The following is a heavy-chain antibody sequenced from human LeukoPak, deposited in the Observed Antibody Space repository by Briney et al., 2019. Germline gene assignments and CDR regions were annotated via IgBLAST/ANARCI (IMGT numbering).Heavy chain of an antibody. J-gene: IGHJ4*02. D-gene: IGHD3-22*01. V-gene: IGHV1-2*02. CDR1: GYTFTDYY. CDR3: ARAYDGSGNLDY. CDR2: IYPNRGGT. Sequence: GASVKVSCKGSGYTFTDYYMHWVRQAPGQGLEWMGWIYPNRGGTNHAQKFQGRVTMTRDTSINTAYMELSRLRSDDTAVYYCARAYDGSGNLDYWGQGTLVTVSS.